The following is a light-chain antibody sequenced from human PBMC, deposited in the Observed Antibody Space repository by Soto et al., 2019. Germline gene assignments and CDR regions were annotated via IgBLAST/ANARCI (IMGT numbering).Light chain of an antibody. V-gene: IGKV3-15*01. CDR3: QQYNNWPRT. J-gene: IGKJ1*01. Sequence: EIVMTQSPATLSVSPGERATLSCRASQNVKSDLAWYQQKRGQAPRLLIYGASTRATGIPARFSGSGSGTEFTLTISSPQSGDFAVYYCQQYNNWPRTFGQGTKVDIK. CDR2: GAS. CDR1: QNVKSD.